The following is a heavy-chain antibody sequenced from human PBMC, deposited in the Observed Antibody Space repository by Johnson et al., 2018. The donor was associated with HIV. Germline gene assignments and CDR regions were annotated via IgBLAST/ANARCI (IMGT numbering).Heavy chain of an antibody. Sequence: VQLVESGGGLVQPGGSLTLSCAASGFTVSNNYMTWVRQAPERGLEWLSVIHRGGSTAYADSVKGRFTVSRDTSKNTVYLQMNTLRAEDTAVYYCARDPFLPLGICGQGTVVTVSS. V-gene: IGHV3-66*02. CDR3: ARDPFLPLGI. J-gene: IGHJ3*02. CDR2: IHRGGST. CDR1: GFTVSNNY. D-gene: IGHD7-27*01.